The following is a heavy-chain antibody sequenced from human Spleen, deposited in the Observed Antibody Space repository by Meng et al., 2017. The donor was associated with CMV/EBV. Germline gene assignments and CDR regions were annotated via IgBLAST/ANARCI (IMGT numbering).Heavy chain of an antibody. V-gene: IGHV4-39*01. CDR3: ARGTSYSGSYYLYYYGMDV. CDR1: GGSISSSDFY. D-gene: IGHD1-26*01. CDR2: VYYSGPT. J-gene: IGHJ6*02. Sequence: SETLSLTCTVSGGSISSSDFYWAWIRQSPRKGLEWIGSVYYSGPTYYNPSLKGRVTISVDTSKNQFSLKLSSVTAADTAVYYCARGTSYSGSYYLYYYGMDVWGQGTTVTVSS.